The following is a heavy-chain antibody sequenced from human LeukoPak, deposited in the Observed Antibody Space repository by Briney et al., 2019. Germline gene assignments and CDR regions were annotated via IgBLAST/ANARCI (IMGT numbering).Heavy chain of an antibody. V-gene: IGHV4-39*07. CDR3: AVSMVRGGGFDP. CDR2: IYYSGST. Sequence: SETLSLTCTVSGGSISSSSYYWGWIRQPPGKGLEWIGSIYYSGSTYYNPSLKSRVTISVDTSKNQFSLKLSSVTAADTAVYYCAVSMVRGGGFDPWGQGTLVTVSS. J-gene: IGHJ5*02. D-gene: IGHD3-10*01. CDR1: GGSISSSSYY.